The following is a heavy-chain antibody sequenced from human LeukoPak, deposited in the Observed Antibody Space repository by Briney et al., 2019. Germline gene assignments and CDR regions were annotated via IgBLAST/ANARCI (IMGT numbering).Heavy chain of an antibody. Sequence: GGSLRLSCSTSGFTFKNFALSWVRQAPGKGREWVATIPYRAGKSYYADSVQGRFSISRDDSAKTVYLHLNSLRAGDTAIYCCAKVYCSSPRCFLPFDYWGQGTLVTVSS. V-gene: IGHV3-23*01. D-gene: IGHD2-2*01. CDR2: IPYRAGKS. CDR3: AKVYCSSPRCFLPFDY. CDR1: GFTFKNFA. J-gene: IGHJ4*02.